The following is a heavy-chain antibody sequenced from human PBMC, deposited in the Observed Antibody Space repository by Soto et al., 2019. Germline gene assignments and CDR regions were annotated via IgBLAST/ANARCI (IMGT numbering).Heavy chain of an antibody. J-gene: IGHJ4*02. CDR2: ISWNSGSI. V-gene: IGHV3-9*01. CDR3: AKDKHRWGYNPYFDY. D-gene: IGHD1-20*01. CDR1: GFTFDDYA. Sequence: GGSLRLSCAASGFTFDDYAMHWVRQAPGKGLEWVSGISWNSGSIGYADSVKGRFTISRDNAKNSLYLQMNSLRAEDTALYYCAKDKHRWGYNPYFDYWGQGTLVTVSS.